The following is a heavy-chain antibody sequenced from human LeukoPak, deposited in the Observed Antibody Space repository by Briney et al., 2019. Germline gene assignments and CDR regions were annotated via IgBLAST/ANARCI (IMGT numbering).Heavy chain of an antibody. CDR1: GFTFSGSA. CDR3: TRPRLLGGSGSWEE. J-gene: IGHJ4*02. CDR2: IRSKANSYAT. V-gene: IGHV3-73*01. Sequence: QPGGSLRLSCAASGFTFSGSAMHWVRQASGKGLEWVGRIRSKANSYATAYAASVKGRFTISRDDSKNTAYLQMNSLKTEDTAVYYCTRPRLLGGSGSWEEWGQGTLVTVSS. D-gene: IGHD3-10*01.